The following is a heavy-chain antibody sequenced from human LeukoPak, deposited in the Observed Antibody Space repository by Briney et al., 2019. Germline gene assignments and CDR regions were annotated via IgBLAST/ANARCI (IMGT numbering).Heavy chain of an antibody. CDR3: ARDGPAQMVDLDY. D-gene: IGHD3-10*01. J-gene: IGHJ4*02. CDR1: GYTFSGTGWY. Sequence: ASEKVPCKASGYTFSGTGWYLYWLRQAPGQGLECMGWIHPNNGDTAYAQKFEGRVAMTRDTSISTAYMELRRLRPDDTAVYFCARDGPAQMVDLDYWGQGTLVTVSS. V-gene: IGHV1-2*02. CDR2: IHPNNGDT.